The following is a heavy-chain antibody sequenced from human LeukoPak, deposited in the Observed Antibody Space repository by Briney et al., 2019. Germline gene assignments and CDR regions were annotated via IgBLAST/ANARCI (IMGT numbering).Heavy chain of an antibody. Sequence: GGSLRLSCAASGFAFSSYAMSWVRQAPGKGLEWVSAISGSGGSTYYADSVKGRFTISRDNSENTLYLQMNSLRAEDTAVYYCAKEGQAYYYDSSGYPDYWGQGTLVTVSS. CDR2: ISGSGGST. CDR1: GFAFSSYA. V-gene: IGHV3-23*01. J-gene: IGHJ4*02. D-gene: IGHD3-22*01. CDR3: AKEGQAYYYDSSGYPDY.